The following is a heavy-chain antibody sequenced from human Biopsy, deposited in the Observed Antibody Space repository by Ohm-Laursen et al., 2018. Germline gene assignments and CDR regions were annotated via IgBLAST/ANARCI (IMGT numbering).Heavy chain of an antibody. CDR3: ARDCNGDNCGVDF. V-gene: IGHV1-69*04. Sequence: SSVKVSCKASEGTSSNFAINWVRQAPGQGLECMGRIIPLIGLTNYAQKFQGRVTITADKFTNTVYMELSSLRSDDTAVYFCARDCNGDNCGVDFWGQGTLVTVS. CDR1: EGTSSNFA. D-gene: IGHD2-15*01. CDR2: IIPLIGLT. J-gene: IGHJ4*02.